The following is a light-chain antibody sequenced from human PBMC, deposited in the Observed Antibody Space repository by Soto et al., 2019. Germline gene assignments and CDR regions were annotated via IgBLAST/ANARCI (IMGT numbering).Light chain of an antibody. CDR1: QSVSSSY. J-gene: IGKJ3*01. Sequence: EIVLTQSPGTLPLSPGERATLSCRASQSVSSSYLAWYQQKPGQAPRLLIYGASSRATGIPDRFSGSGSGTDFTLTISRLEPEDFAVYYCQQYWAFGPGTKVDIK. CDR3: QQYWA. V-gene: IGKV3-20*01. CDR2: GAS.